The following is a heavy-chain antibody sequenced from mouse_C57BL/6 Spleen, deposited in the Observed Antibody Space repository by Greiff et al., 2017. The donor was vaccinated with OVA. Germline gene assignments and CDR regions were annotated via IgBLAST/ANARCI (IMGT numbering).Heavy chain of an antibody. CDR2: IDPSDSST. CDR3: ARSYSNYAGGDY. CDR1: GYTFTSYW. V-gene: IGHV1-50*01. D-gene: IGHD2-5*01. Sequence: VQLQQPGAELVKPGASVKLSCKASGYTFTSYWMQWVKQRPGQGLEWIGEIDPSDSSTNYNQKFKGKATLTVDTSSSPAYMQLSSLTSEDAAVYYCARSYSNYAGGDYWGQGTSVTVSS. J-gene: IGHJ4*01.